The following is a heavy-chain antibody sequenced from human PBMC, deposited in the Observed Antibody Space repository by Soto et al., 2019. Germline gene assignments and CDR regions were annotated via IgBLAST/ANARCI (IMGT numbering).Heavy chain of an antibody. D-gene: IGHD2-21*01. Sequence: GGSLRLSCAASGFTFSNFFMNWVRQAPGKGLEWVSYISGSGRTVNYADSVKGRFTISRDNAKNSLYLQMDSLRAEDTAVYYCARDPGVVIVAIGSPQHNWFDPWGQGA. V-gene: IGHV3-48*01. CDR2: ISGSGRTV. CDR3: ARDPGVVIVAIGSPQHNWFDP. J-gene: IGHJ5*02. CDR1: GFTFSNFF.